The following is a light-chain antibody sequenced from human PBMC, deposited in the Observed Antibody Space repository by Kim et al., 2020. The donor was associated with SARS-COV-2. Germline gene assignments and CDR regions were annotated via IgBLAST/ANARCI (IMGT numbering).Light chain of an antibody. CDR2: GAS. CDR1: QSISSN. J-gene: IGKJ4*01. Sequence: SVPPGERARLSCRASQSISSNLAWYQQKPGQAPRLLIYGASTRATGIPARFSGSGSETDFTLTISSLQSEDFAVYYCQQYNQWRTFGGGTKVDIK. CDR3: QQYNQWRT. V-gene: IGKV3-15*01.